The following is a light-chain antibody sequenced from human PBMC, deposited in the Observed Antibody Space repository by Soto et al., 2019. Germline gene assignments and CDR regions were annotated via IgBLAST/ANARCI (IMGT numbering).Light chain of an antibody. Sequence: EIVLTQSPGTLSLSPGERATVSCRASESVSSKSLVWYQQKPGQAPSLLIYGASSRATGIPYRFSGSGSVIDFTLTISRLELEDFALYYCQHYVGSSTFGPGTKVDIK. CDR2: GAS. CDR3: QHYVGSST. J-gene: IGKJ3*01. V-gene: IGKV3-20*01. CDR1: ESVSSKS.